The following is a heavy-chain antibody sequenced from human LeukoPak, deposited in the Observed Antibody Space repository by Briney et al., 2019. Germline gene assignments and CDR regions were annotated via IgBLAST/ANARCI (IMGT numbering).Heavy chain of an antibody. D-gene: IGHD6-13*01. CDR1: GGSISSYY. Sequence: PSETLSLTCSVSGGSISSYYWSWVRQAAGKGLEWIGRIYPSGSTNYNPSLKSRVNMSEDTSKNHFSLSLRSVTAADTAVYYCARGLGVAAADSWGQGILVTVSS. V-gene: IGHV4-4*07. CDR3: ARGLGVAAADS. J-gene: IGHJ4*02. CDR2: IYPSGST.